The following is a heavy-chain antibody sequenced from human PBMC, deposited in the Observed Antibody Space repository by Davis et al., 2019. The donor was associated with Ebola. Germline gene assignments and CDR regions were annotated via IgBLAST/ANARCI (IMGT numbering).Heavy chain of an antibody. V-gene: IGHV3-23*01. CDR2: ISGSGGST. Sequence: GGSLRLFCAASGFTFSSYAMSWVRQAPGKGLEWVSAISGSGGSTYYADSVKGRFTISRDNSKNTLYLQMNSLRAEDTAVYYCAKGSLWSSSSYWYFDLWGRGTLVTVSS. J-gene: IGHJ2*01. CDR1: GFTFSSYA. CDR3: AKGSLWSSSSYWYFDL. D-gene: IGHD6-6*01.